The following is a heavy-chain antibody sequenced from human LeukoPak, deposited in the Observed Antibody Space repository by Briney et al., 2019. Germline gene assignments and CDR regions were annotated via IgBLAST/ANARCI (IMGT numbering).Heavy chain of an antibody. V-gene: IGHV4-30-4*01. J-gene: IGHJ5*02. CDR2: IYYSGST. CDR1: GGSISSGDYY. D-gene: IGHD2-2*03. CDR3: ARVVGYCSSTSCLNWFDP. Sequence: SQTLSLTCTVSGGSISSGDYYWSWIRQPPGKGLRWMGYIYYSGSTYYNPSLKSRVTISVDTSKNQFSLKLSSVTAADTAVYYCARVVGYCSSTSCLNWFDPWGQGALVTVSS.